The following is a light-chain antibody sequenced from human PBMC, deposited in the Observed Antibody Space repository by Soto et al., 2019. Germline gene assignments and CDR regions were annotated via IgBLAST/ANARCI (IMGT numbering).Light chain of an antibody. V-gene: IGLV2-11*01. CDR2: DVT. Sequence: QSVLTQPRSVSGSPGQSVTISCTGASSDVGGYNSVSWYQQHPGKAPKLMIYDVTKRPSGVPDSFSGSKSGYTASLTISGLQAEDEADYYCSSFAGSNNFPYVFGTGTKVTVL. J-gene: IGLJ1*01. CDR3: SSFAGSNNFPYV. CDR1: SSDVGGYNS.